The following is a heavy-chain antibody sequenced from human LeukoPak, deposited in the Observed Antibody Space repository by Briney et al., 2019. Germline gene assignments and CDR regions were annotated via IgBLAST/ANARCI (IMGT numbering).Heavy chain of an antibody. V-gene: IGHV1-2*02. J-gene: IGHJ4*02. CDR1: GGTFSSYA. D-gene: IGHD3-22*01. CDR2: INPNSGDT. Sequence: ASVKVSCKASGGTFSSYAISWVRQAPGQGLEWMGWINPNSGDTDYAQKFQGRVTMARDTSISTAYMELSRLRSDDTAVYYCASHYYDSSGSFDYWGQGTLVTVSS. CDR3: ASHYYDSSGSFDY.